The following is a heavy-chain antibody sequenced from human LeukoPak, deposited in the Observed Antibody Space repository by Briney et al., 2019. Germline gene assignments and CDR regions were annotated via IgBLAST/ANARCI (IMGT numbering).Heavy chain of an antibody. Sequence: PGGSLRLSCAASGYTFTSYFMHWVRQAPGQGLEWMGIINPSGGSTSYAQKFQGRVTMTRDTSTSTVYMELSSLRSEDTAVYYCARLGDYGMDVWGQGTTVTVSS. CDR1: GYTFTSYF. CDR2: INPSGGST. J-gene: IGHJ6*02. V-gene: IGHV1-46*01. CDR3: ARLGDYGMDV.